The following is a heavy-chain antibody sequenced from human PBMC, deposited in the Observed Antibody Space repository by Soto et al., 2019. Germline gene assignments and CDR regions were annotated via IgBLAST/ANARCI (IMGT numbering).Heavy chain of an antibody. CDR3: ARGGDSSSWPTYFDY. CDR2: IWYDGSNK. Sequence: QVQLVESGGGVVQPGRSLXLSCXAXGFTFXSXXXXXXXXAXGKGLEWVAVIWYDGSNKYYADSVKGRFTISRDNSKNTLYLQMNSLRAEDTAVYYCARGGDSSSWPTYFDYWGQGTLVTVSS. D-gene: IGHD6-13*01. V-gene: IGHV3-33*01. CDR1: GFTFXSXX. J-gene: IGHJ4*02.